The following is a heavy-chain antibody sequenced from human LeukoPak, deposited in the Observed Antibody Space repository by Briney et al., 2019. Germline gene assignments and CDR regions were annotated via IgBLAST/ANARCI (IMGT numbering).Heavy chain of an antibody. CDR2: INTDGSTT. CDR3: ARASDSSGYYDY. CDR1: GVTFSSYW. J-gene: IGHJ4*02. V-gene: IGHV3-74*01. D-gene: IGHD3-22*01. Sequence: AGSLRLSCAASGVTFSSYWMHWVRQAPGKGLVWVSRINTDGSTTSYPDSVKGRFTISRDNAENTLYLQMNSLRAEGTAVYYCARASDSSGYYDYWGQGTLVTVSS.